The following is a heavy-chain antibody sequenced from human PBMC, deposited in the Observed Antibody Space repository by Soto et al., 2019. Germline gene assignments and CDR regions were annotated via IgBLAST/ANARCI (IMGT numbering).Heavy chain of an antibody. CDR1: GYTFTGYY. J-gene: IGHJ3*02. CDR2: INPNSGGT. D-gene: IGHD2-15*01. Sequence: ASVKVSCKASGYTFTGYYMHWVRQAPGQGLEWMGWINPNSGGTNYAQKFQGWVTMTRDTSISTAYMGLSRLRSDDTAVYYCARGGGYCSGGSCYSYAFDIWGQGTMVTVSS. V-gene: IGHV1-2*04. CDR3: ARGGGYCSGGSCYSYAFDI.